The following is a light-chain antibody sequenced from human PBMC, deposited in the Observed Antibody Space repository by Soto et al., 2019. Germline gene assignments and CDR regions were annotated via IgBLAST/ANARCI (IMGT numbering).Light chain of an antibody. Sequence: DIRLTQSPSTLSASVGARVTITCRASQSISSRLAWYQQKPGKAPKILIYDASDLESGVPSRFSGSGSGTEFTLTISSLQPDDFATYYCQQYNSYSLTFGGGTKVEIK. J-gene: IGKJ4*01. CDR1: QSISSR. V-gene: IGKV1-5*01. CDR2: DAS. CDR3: QQYNSYSLT.